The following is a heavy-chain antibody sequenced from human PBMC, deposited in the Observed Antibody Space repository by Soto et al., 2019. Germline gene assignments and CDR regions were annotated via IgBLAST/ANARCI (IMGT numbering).Heavy chain of an antibody. V-gene: IGHV3-33*08. J-gene: IGHJ6*02. CDR2: IRSDGSNK. D-gene: IGHD6-19*01. CDR3: FSSGWYSALETAGMDV. CDR1: GFTFNNYW. Sequence: PGGSLRLSCAASGFTFNNYWMHWVRQAPGKGLVWVAVIRSDGSNKYYADSVKGRFTISRDNSKNTLYLQMNSLRAEDTAVYYCFSSGWYSALETAGMDVWGQGTTVTVSS.